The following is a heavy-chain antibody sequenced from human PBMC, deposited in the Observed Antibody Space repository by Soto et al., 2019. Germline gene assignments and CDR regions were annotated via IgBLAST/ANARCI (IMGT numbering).Heavy chain of an antibody. CDR3: AKRRGAGGHFDY. CDR1: GFTFSSYA. CDR2: VSIGGST. D-gene: IGHD2-15*01. Sequence: GGSLRLSCAASGFTFSSYAMGWVRQGPGKGLEWVAVVSIGGSTHYADSVRGRFTISRDNSKNTLSLQMNSLTAEDTAVYFCAKRRGAGGHFDYWGQGALVTVSS. J-gene: IGHJ4*02. V-gene: IGHV3-23*01.